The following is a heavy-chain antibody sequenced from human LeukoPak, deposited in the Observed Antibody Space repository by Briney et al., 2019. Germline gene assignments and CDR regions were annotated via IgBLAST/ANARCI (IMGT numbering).Heavy chain of an antibody. Sequence: QSGGSLRLSCAASGFTFSSYAMSWVRQAPGKGLEWVSAISGSGGSTYYADSVKGRFTISRDNSKNTLYLQMNSLRAEDTAVYYCAKDRDRAGRGIAAAGPYWYFDLWGRGTLVTVSS. CDR3: AKDRDRAGRGIAAAGPYWYFDL. J-gene: IGHJ2*01. CDR1: GFTFSSYA. D-gene: IGHD6-13*01. V-gene: IGHV3-23*01. CDR2: ISGSGGST.